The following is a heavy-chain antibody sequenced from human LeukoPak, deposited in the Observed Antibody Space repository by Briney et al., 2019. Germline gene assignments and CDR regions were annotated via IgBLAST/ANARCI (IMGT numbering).Heavy chain of an antibody. J-gene: IGHJ6*03. D-gene: IGHD3-10*01. V-gene: IGHV4-61*02. CDR2: IYTSGST. Sequence: SETLSLTCTVSGGSISSGSYYWSWIRQPAGKGLEWIGRIYTSGSTNDNPSLKSRVTISVDTSKNQFSLKLSSVTAADTAVYYCARAASYYYGSGSYYKDYYYYYMDVWGKGTTVTVSS. CDR1: GGSISSGSYY. CDR3: ARAASYYYGSGSYYKDYYYYYMDV.